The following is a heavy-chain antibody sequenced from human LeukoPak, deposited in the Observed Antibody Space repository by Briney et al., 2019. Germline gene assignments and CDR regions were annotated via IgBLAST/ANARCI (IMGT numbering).Heavy chain of an antibody. CDR2: ISAYNGNT. Sequence: WASVKVSCKASGYTFTSYGISWVRQAPGQGLEWMGWISAYNGNTNYAQKLQGRVTMTTDTSTSTAYMELRSLRSDDTAVYYCARDQGGYYDILTGYSATRFFDYWGQGTLVTVSS. CDR3: ARDQGGYYDILTGYSATRFFDY. CDR1: GYTFTSYG. J-gene: IGHJ4*02. V-gene: IGHV1-18*01. D-gene: IGHD3-9*01.